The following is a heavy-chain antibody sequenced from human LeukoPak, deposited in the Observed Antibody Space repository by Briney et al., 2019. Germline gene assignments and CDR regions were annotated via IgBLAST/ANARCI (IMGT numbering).Heavy chain of an antibody. J-gene: IGHJ4*02. CDR2: IYYSGST. CDR3: AGGGVDTAIFDY. V-gene: IGHV4-59*08. CDR1: GGSISSYY. D-gene: IGHD5-18*01. Sequence: SETLSLTCTVSGGSISSYYWSWIRQPPGKGLEWIGYIYYSGSTNYNPSLKSRVTISVDTSKNQFSLKLSSVTAADTAVYYCAGGGVDTAIFDYWGQGTLVTVSS.